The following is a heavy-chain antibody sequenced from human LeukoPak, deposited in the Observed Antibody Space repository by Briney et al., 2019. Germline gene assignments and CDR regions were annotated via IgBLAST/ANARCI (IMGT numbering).Heavy chain of an antibody. V-gene: IGHV4-4*02. Sequence: SVPLSLTCAVSGGSISSSNWWSWVGQPPGEGLEGSGVIYYSESTNNNPSVNSRVSISVDKYKYQFSLKLSSVTAADTAVYDCARDTVVPAAIEGYGMDVWGKGTTVTVSS. J-gene: IGHJ6*04. CDR2: IYYSEST. CDR1: GGSISSSNW. CDR3: ARDTVVPAAIEGYGMDV. D-gene: IGHD2-2*01.